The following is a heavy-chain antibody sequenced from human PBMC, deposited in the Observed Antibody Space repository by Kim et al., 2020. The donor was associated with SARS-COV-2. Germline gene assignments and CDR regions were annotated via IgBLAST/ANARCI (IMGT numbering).Heavy chain of an antibody. CDR2: IYSGGST. J-gene: IGHJ6*02. CDR1: GFTVSSNY. Sequence: GGSLRLSCAASGFTVSSNYMSWVRQAPGKGLEWVSVIYSGGSTYYADSVKGRFTISRDNSKNTLYLQMNSLRAEDTAVYYCARGDGSGDYYYGMDVWGQGITVTVS. D-gene: IGHD3-10*01. V-gene: IGHV3-53*01. CDR3: ARGDGSGDYYYGMDV.